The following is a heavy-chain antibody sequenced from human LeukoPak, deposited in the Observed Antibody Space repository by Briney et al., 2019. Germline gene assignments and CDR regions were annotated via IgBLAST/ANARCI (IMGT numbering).Heavy chain of an antibody. Sequence: PGGSLRLSCAASGFTLSNYWMSWVRQAPGKGLEWVANMNRDGGEKYYVDSIKGRFTISRDNAKNSVYLQMNRLRVEDTAVYYCARDGGVIRFGGQDVWGQGTTVTVSS. D-gene: IGHD3-16*01. CDR3: ARDGGVIRFGGQDV. J-gene: IGHJ6*02. CDR2: MNRDGGEK. V-gene: IGHV3-7*01. CDR1: GFTLSNYW.